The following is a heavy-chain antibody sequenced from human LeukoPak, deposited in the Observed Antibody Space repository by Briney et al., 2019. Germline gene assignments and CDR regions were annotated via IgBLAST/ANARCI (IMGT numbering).Heavy chain of an antibody. J-gene: IGHJ3*02. D-gene: IGHD3-10*01. V-gene: IGHV4-39*01. CDR1: GGSISSSSYY. Sequence: SETLSLTCTVTGGSISSSSYYWGWIRQPPGKGLEWIGSIYYSGSTYYNPSLKSRVTISVDTSKNQFSLKVSSVTAADTAVYYCARRELLSTPDAFDIWGQGTMVTVSS. CDR2: IYYSGST. CDR3: ARRELLSTPDAFDI.